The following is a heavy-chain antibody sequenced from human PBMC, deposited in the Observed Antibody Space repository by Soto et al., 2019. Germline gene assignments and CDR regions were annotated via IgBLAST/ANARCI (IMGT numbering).Heavy chain of an antibody. CDR1: GDSVSSNSAA. Sequence: SQTLSLTCAISGDSVSSNSAAWNWIRQSPSRGLEWLGRTYYRSKWYNDYAVSVKSRITINPDTSKSQFSLQLNSVTPEDTAVYYCATSWDYGGNSRWFDPWGQGTLVNVSS. V-gene: IGHV6-1*01. D-gene: IGHD4-17*01. CDR2: TYYRSKWYN. CDR3: ATSWDYGGNSRWFDP. J-gene: IGHJ5*01.